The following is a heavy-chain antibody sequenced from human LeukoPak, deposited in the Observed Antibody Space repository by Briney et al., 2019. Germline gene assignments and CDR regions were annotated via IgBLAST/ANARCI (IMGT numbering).Heavy chain of an antibody. J-gene: IGHJ5*02. V-gene: IGHV1-8*01. Sequence: ASEKVSCKASGYTFTNYDINWVRQATGQGLEWMGWTNPSSGNTGYAQKFQGRVTMTRDTSISTAYMELSSLRSEDTAVYYCATYGYTSGWFSNHWGQGTLVTVSS. D-gene: IGHD6-19*01. CDR2: TNPSSGNT. CDR1: GYTFTNYD. CDR3: ATYGYTSGWFSNH.